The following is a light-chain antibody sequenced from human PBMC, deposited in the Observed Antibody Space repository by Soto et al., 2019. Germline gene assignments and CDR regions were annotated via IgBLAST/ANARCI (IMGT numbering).Light chain of an antibody. CDR3: SSYASSGTVI. CDR1: SSDVGHYNY. Sequence: QSVLTQPASVSGSPGQSITISCTGTSSDVGHYNYVSWYQQRPGKAPKLMLYEVTNRPSGVSYRFSGSKSGNTASLTISGLQAEDEADYYCSSYASSGTVIFGGGTQLTVL. V-gene: IGLV2-14*01. J-gene: IGLJ2*01. CDR2: EVT.